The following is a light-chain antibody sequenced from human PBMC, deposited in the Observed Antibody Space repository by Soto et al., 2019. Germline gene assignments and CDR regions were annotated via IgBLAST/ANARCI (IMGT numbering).Light chain of an antibody. CDR3: SSYKSRSTYV. Sequence: QSALTQPASVSGSPGQSITISCTGTSSDVGGYNYVSWYQQHPGKAPKLMIYEVSNRPSGVSNRFSGSKSGNTASLTISGLQAEQEPDYSCSSYKSRSTYVFGTGTKVTV. CDR2: EVS. V-gene: IGLV2-14*01. J-gene: IGLJ1*01. CDR1: SSDVGGYNY.